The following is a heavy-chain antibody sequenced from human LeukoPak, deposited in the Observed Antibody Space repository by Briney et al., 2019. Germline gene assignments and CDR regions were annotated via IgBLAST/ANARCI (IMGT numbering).Heavy chain of an antibody. Sequence: PSETLSLTCAGYGASFSGYYWSWIRQPPGKGLEWIGEINHSGSTNYNPSLKSRVTISVDTSKNQFSLKLSSVTAADTAVYCCARGRAARLHYWGQGTLVTVSS. V-gene: IGHV4-34*01. J-gene: IGHJ4*02. CDR3: ARGRAARLHY. D-gene: IGHD6-6*01. CDR2: INHSGST. CDR1: GASFSGYY.